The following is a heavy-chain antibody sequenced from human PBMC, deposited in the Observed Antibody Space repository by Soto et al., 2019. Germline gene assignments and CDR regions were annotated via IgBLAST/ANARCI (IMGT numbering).Heavy chain of an antibody. D-gene: IGHD2-15*01. CDR3: ARDRGYCRGGTCYSVLDY. J-gene: IGHJ4*02. V-gene: IGHV3-7*01. CDR1: GFTFSTYG. Sequence: GGSLRVSCAASGFTFSTYGRDWVRQATGKGLEWVAKIKEDGSEKYYVDSVKGRFTISRDNAKNSLYLQMNSLRAEDTAVYYCARDRGYCRGGTCYSVLDYWAQGILVTVSS. CDR2: IKEDGSEK.